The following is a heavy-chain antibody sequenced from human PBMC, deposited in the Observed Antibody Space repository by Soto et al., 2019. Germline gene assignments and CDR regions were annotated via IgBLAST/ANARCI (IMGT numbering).Heavy chain of an antibody. J-gene: IGHJ4*02. CDR3: ARVLNYDSSGPHLYYFDY. D-gene: IGHD3-22*01. CDR2: INAGNGNT. Sequence: ASVTASCHGSGNIFTSYAMHWVRQAPGQRFELMGWINAGNGNTKYSQKFQGRVTITRDTSASTAYMELSSLRSEDTAVYYCARVLNYDSSGPHLYYFDYWGQGTLVTVSS. CDR1: GNIFTSYA. V-gene: IGHV1-3*01.